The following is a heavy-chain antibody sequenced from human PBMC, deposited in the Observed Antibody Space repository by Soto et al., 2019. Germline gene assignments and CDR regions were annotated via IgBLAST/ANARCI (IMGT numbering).Heavy chain of an antibody. CDR3: ASLSSSWYSSWFDP. J-gene: IGHJ5*02. CDR1: GGSFSGYY. CDR2: INHSGST. D-gene: IGHD6-13*01. V-gene: IGHV4-34*01. Sequence: SETLSLTCAVYGGSFSGYYWIWIRQPPGKGLEWIGEINHSGSTNYNPSLKSRVTISVDTSKNQFSLKLSSVTAADTAVYYCASLSSSWYSSWFDPWGQGTLVTVSS.